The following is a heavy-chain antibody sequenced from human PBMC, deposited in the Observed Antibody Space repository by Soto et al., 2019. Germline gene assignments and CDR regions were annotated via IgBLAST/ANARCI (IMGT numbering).Heavy chain of an antibody. CDR3: AHVYGGYDSFDY. J-gene: IGHJ4*02. D-gene: IGHD5-12*01. CDR1: GFSLSTSGVG. V-gene: IGHV2-5*02. Sequence: QITLKESGPTLVKPTQTLTLTCTFSGFSLSTSGVGVGWIRQPPGKALEWLALIYWDDDKRFSPSLKSRLTISKDTSKNQVVLTMTNMDPVDTATYYCAHVYGGYDSFDYWGQGTLVTVSS. CDR2: IYWDDDK.